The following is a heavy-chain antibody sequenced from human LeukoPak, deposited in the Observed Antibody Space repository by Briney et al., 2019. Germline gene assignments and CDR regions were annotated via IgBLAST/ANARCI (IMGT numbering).Heavy chain of an antibody. D-gene: IGHD6-19*01. V-gene: IGHV1-8*02. CDR1: GYTFTSYD. CDR3: ARESVAGRNYYYYYYMDV. Sequence: ASVKVSCKASGYTFTSYDINWVRQATGQGLEWMGWMNPNSGNTGYAQKFQGRVTMTRDTSISTAYMELSRLRSDDTAVYYCARESVAGRNYYYYYYMDVWGKGTTVTVSS. J-gene: IGHJ6*03. CDR2: MNPNSGNT.